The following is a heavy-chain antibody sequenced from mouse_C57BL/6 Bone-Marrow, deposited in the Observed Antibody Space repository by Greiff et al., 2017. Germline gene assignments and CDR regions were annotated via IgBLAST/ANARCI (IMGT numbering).Heavy chain of an antibody. D-gene: IGHD2-4*01. CDR2: ISSGSSTI. Sequence: EVHLLESGGGLVKPGGSLKLSCAASGFTFTDYGMHWVRQAPGKGLEWVAYISSGSSTIYSADTVKGRYTISRDNAKNTLFLQMTSLRSEDTAIYYGAIDDYDERNDFDYWGQGTTLTVSS. CDR3: AIDDYDERNDFDY. CDR1: GFTFTDYG. J-gene: IGHJ2*01. V-gene: IGHV5-17*01.